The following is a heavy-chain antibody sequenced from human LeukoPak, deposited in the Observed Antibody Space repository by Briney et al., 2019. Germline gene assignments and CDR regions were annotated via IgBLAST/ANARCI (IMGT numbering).Heavy chain of an antibody. CDR3: ARDKSGVSGFGELSRLYYHGMDV. V-gene: IGHV3-48*03. CDR1: GFTFSSYE. Sequence: PGGSLRLSCAASGFTFSSYEMNWVRQAPGKGLEWVSYISSSGSTIYYADSVKGRFTISRDNAKNSLYLQMNSLRAEDTAVYYCARDKSGVSGFGELSRLYYHGMDVWGKGTTVTVSS. D-gene: IGHD3-10*01. J-gene: IGHJ6*04. CDR2: ISSSGSTI.